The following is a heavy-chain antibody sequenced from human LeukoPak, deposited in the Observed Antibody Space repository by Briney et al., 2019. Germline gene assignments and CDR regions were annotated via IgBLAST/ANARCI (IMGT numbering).Heavy chain of an antibody. J-gene: IGHJ4*02. V-gene: IGHV3-30*03. Sequence: GGSLRLSCAASGFTFSSYGMHWVRQAPGKGLEWVAVISYDGSNKYYADPVKGRFTISRDNSKNTLYLQMNSLRAEDTAVYDCAPKEEVDTVMVDYWGQGTLVTVSS. CDR1: GFTFSSYG. D-gene: IGHD5-18*01. CDR3: APKEEVDTVMVDY. CDR2: ISYDGSNK.